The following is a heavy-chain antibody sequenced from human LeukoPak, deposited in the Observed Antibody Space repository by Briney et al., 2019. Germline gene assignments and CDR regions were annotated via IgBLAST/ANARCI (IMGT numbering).Heavy chain of an antibody. CDR1: GFTFSSYG. CDR3: AKAARYTLKADWFDP. CDR2: MRYDGTTK. V-gene: IGHV3-30*02. Sequence: GGSLRLSCAASGFTFSSYGMHWVRQAPGKGLEWVAFMRYDGTTKDYADSVKGRFTISRDNSKNTLYLQMNSLRAEDTAVYYCAKAARYTLKADWFDPWGQGTLVTVSS. J-gene: IGHJ5*02. D-gene: IGHD1-14*01.